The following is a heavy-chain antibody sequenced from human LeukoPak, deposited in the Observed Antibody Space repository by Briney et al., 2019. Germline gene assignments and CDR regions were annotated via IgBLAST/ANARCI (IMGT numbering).Heavy chain of an antibody. V-gene: IGHV4-39*01. CDR1: DGSISSSSYY. D-gene: IGHD3-22*01. CDR2: IYYIGST. CDR3: ARHGAIRYHYDSRDYYGVDV. Sequence: SETLSLTCTVSDGSISSSSYYWGWIRQPPGKGLEWIGSIYYIGSTYYNPSLKSRVTISVDTSKNQFSLKLSSVTAADTAVYYCARHGAIRYHYDSRDYYGVDVWGHGTAVTVSS. J-gene: IGHJ6*02.